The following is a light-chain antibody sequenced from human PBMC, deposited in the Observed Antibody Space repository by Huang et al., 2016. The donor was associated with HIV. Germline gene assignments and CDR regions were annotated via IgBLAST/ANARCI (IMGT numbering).Light chain of an antibody. Sequence: EMVMTQSPATLSVSPGERATVSCRASQSINSNLAWYQQKPGQAPRLLIYGASTRATGIPARVRGSGSGTEFTLTISSLQSEDFACYYCQHYNNWPPLVTFGGGTKVEIK. CDR2: GAS. V-gene: IGKV3-15*01. CDR3: QHYNNWPPLVT. CDR1: QSINSN. J-gene: IGKJ4*01.